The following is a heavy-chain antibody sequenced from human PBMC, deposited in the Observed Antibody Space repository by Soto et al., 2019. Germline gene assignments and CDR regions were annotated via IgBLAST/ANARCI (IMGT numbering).Heavy chain of an antibody. CDR1: GYTFTNYA. V-gene: IGHV1-3*01. Sequence: GASVQVSCKASGYTFTNYAMHWVRQAPGQRLEWMGWINAGNGNTKYSQKFQGRVTITRDTSISTAYMELSRLRSDDTAVYYCARERTTEDAFDIWGQGTMVTVSS. CDR2: INAGNGNT. J-gene: IGHJ3*02. CDR3: ARERTTEDAFDI. D-gene: IGHD4-17*01.